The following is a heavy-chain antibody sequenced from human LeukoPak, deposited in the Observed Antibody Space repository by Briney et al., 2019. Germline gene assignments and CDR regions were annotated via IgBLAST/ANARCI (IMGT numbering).Heavy chain of an antibody. CDR2: INPNSGGT. D-gene: IGHD1-26*01. CDR1: GYTFTCYY. Sequence: ASVKVSCKASGYTFTCYYMHWVRQAPGQGLEWMGWINPNSGGTNYAQKFQGRVTMTRDTSISTAYMELSRLRSDDTAVYYCARGQNLRVGAPPGYWGQGTLVTVSS. CDR3: ARGQNLRVGAPPGY. J-gene: IGHJ4*02. V-gene: IGHV1-2*02.